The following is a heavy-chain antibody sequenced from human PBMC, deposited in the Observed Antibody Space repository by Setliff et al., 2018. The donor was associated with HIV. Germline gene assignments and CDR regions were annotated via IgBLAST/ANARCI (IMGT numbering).Heavy chain of an antibody. J-gene: IGHJ6*03. CDR3: SRGLQLNGLLYYYYMDV. CDR2: IYTSGSP. CDR1: GGSISSYY. V-gene: IGHV4-4*07. Sequence: SETLSLTCTVSGGSISSYYWSWIRQPAGKGLEWIGRIYTSGSPNYNPSLKRRVTMSVDTSKNQFSRKLSSVTAADTAVYSFSRGLQLNGLLYYYYMDVWGKGTTVTVSS. D-gene: IGHD5-18*01.